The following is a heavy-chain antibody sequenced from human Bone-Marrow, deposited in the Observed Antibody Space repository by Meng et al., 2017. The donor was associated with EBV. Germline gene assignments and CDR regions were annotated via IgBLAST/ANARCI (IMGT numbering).Heavy chain of an antibody. J-gene: IGHJ5*02. D-gene: IGHD2-21*01. CDR3: ARGSIVGVNWFDP. CDR1: GGSVSSGSYY. CDR2: IYYSGST. V-gene: IGHV4-61*01. Sequence: QVELQESGPGLVEPAETLSLTCTVSGGSVSSGSYYWSWIRQPPGKGLEWIGYIYYSGSTNYNPSLKSRVTISVDTSKNQFSLKLSSVTAADTAVYYCARGSIVGVNWFDPWGQGTLVTVSS.